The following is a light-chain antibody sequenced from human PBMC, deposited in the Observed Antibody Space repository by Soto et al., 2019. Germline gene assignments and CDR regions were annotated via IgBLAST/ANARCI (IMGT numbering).Light chain of an antibody. J-gene: IGKJ3*01. CDR1: QSVNRS. V-gene: IGKV3-15*01. Sequence: EKVMTQSPATLSVSPGESATLSCRASQSVNRSLAWYQQKPGQTPRLLIYGASTRAAGVPVRFSGSGSGTDFNLTISSLQSEDFAISYCQQYNIWPPEVTFGPGTKVDIK. CDR2: GAS. CDR3: QQYNIWPPEVT.